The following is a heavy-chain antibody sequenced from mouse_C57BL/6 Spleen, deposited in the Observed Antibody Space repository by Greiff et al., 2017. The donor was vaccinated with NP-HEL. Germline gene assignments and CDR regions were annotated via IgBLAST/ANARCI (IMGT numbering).Heavy chain of an antibody. CDR3: ARGVLRGYAMDY. CDR1: GFTFSDYG. D-gene: IGHD1-1*01. CDR2: ISSGSSSI. J-gene: IGHJ4*01. Sequence: EVHLVESGGGLVKPGGSLKLSCAASGFTFSDYGMHWVRQAPEKGLEWVAYISSGSSSIYYADTVKGRSTMTRDNAKNTLFLQMTSLRSEDTAMYYCARGVLRGYAMDYWGQGTSVTVSS. V-gene: IGHV5-17*01.